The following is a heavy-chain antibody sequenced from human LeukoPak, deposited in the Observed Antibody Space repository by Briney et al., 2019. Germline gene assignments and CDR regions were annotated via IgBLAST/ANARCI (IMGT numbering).Heavy chain of an antibody. CDR2: ISGSGGST. CDR1: GFTFSSYA. D-gene: IGHD2-15*01. CDR3: AKDRPYYCSGGSCYGS. V-gene: IGHV3-23*01. Sequence: GGSLRLSCAASGFTFSSYAMSWVRQAPGKGLEWVSAISGSGGSTYYADSVRGRFTISRDNSKKTLYLQMNSLRAGDTAVYYCAKDRPYYCSGGSCYGSWGQGTLVTVSS. J-gene: IGHJ5*02.